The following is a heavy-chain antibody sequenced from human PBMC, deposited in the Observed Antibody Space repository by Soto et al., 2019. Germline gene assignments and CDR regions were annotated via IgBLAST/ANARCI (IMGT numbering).Heavy chain of an antibody. V-gene: IGHV3-49*03. Sequence: LRLSCTASGFTFGDYAMSWFRQAPGKGLEWVGFIRGKAYGGTTEYAASAKGRFTISRDDSKSIAYLQMNSLKTEDTAVYYCTRGPRLPAPVDYWGQGTLVTVSS. CDR3: TRGPRLPAPVDY. CDR2: IRGKAYGGTT. D-gene: IGHD2-21*02. J-gene: IGHJ4*02. CDR1: GFTFGDYA.